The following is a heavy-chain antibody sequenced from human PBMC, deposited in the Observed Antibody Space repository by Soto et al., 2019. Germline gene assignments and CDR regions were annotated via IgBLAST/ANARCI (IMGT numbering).Heavy chain of an antibody. Sequence: GGSLRLSCAASGFTFSDYYMSWIRQAPGKGLEWVSYISSSSSYTNYADSVKGRFTISRDNAKNSLYLQMNSLRAEDTAVYYCARENYYDSSGYGFDYWGQGTLGTVSS. CDR3: ARENYYDSSGYGFDY. V-gene: IGHV3-11*06. CDR1: GFTFSDYY. CDR2: ISSSSSYT. D-gene: IGHD3-22*01. J-gene: IGHJ4*02.